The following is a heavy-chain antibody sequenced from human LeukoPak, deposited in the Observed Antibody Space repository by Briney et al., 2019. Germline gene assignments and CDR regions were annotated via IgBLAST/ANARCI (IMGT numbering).Heavy chain of an antibody. D-gene: IGHD4-23*01. V-gene: IGHV3-7*01. CDR2: IKQDGSQK. CDR3: ARDDYGGNSADY. J-gene: IGHJ4*02. Sequence: PGGSLRLSCAASGFTLSTYWMSWVRQAPGKGLEWVANIKQDGSQKYYVDSVKGRFTISRDNAKNSLYLQMNSLRAEDTAVYYCARDDYGGNSADYWGQGTLVTVSS. CDR1: GFTLSTYW.